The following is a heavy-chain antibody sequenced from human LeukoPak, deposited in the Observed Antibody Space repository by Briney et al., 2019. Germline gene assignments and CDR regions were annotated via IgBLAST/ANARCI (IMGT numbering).Heavy chain of an antibody. CDR2: INHSGST. V-gene: IGHV4-34*01. Sequence: SETLSLTCAVYGGSFSGYYWSWIRQPPGKGLEWIGEINHSGSTNYNPSLKSRVTISVDTSKNQFSLKLSSVTAADTAVYYCARAPYYYDSSGYYYRRYYYGMDVWGQGTTVTVSS. D-gene: IGHD3-22*01. CDR3: ARAPYYYDSSGYYYRRYYYGMDV. J-gene: IGHJ6*02. CDR1: GGSFSGYY.